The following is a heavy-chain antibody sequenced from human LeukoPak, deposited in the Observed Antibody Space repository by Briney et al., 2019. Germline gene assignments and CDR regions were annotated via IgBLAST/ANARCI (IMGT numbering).Heavy chain of an antibody. CDR2: IYTSGST. Sequence: SETLSLTCTVSGGSISSSSYYWGWIRQPPGKGLEWIGRIYTSGSTNYNPSLKSRVTISVDTSKNQFSLKLSSVTAADTAVYYCARSPVSWLGELLGFDYWGQGTLVTVSS. CDR3: ARSPVSWLGELLGFDY. D-gene: IGHD3-10*01. J-gene: IGHJ4*02. CDR1: GGSISSSSYY. V-gene: IGHV4-39*07.